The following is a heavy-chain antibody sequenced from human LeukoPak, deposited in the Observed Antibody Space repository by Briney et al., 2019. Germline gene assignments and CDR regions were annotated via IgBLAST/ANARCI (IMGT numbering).Heavy chain of an antibody. CDR3: ARGHRPTRYCSGGSCYRGPHYYYYGMDV. D-gene: IGHD2-15*01. CDR1: GGSFSGYY. CDR2: INHSGST. Sequence: SGTLSLTCAVYGGSFSGYYWSWIRQPPGKGLEWIGEINHSGSTNYNPSLKSRVTISVDTSKNQFSLKLSSVTAADTAVYYCARGHRPTRYCSGGSCYRGPHYYYYGMDVWGKGTTVTVSS. V-gene: IGHV4-34*01. J-gene: IGHJ6*04.